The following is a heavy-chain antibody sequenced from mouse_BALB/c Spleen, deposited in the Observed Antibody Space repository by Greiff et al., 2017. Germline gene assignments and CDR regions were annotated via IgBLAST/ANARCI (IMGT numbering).Heavy chain of an antibody. CDR2: ISSGGSYT. Sequence: EVKVEESGGGLVQPGGSLKLSCAASGFTFSSYTMSWVRQTPDKRLEWVATISSGGSYTYYPDSVKGRFTISRDNAKNTLYLQMSSLKSEDTAMYYCARHDQYGNYFDYWGQGTTLTVSS. CDR1: GFTFSSYT. V-gene: IGHV5-6*03. J-gene: IGHJ2*01. CDR3: ARHDQYGNYFDY. D-gene: IGHD2-10*02.